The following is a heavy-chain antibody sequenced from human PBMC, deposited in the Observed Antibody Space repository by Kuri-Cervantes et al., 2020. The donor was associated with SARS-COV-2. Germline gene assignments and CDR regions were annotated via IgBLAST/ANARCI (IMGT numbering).Heavy chain of an antibody. Sequence: SCAASGFTFSSYAMHWVRQAPGKGLEWVAVISYDGSNKYYADSVKGRFTISRDNSKNTLYLQMNSLRAEDTAVYYCARDLNRYSSSWGAFDIWGQGTMVTVSS. CDR2: ISYDGSNK. J-gene: IGHJ3*02. CDR1: GFTFSSYA. CDR3: ARDLNRYSSSWGAFDI. D-gene: IGHD6-13*01. V-gene: IGHV3-30*04.